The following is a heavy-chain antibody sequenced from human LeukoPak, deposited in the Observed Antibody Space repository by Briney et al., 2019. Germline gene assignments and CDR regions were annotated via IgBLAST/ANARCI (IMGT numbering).Heavy chain of an antibody. CDR3: VRAPYYSGIEHYFDH. D-gene: IGHD3-22*01. J-gene: IGHJ4*02. CDR1: GFAFSDYW. V-gene: IGHV3-7*03. Sequence: GGSLRLSCAASGFAFSDYWMTWVRQAPGKGLEWVANIKQDGSEKYLVDSVKGRFTISRDNAKGSLYLQMDSMRAEDTAVYYCVRAPYYSGIEHYFDHWGQGILVTVSS. CDR2: IKQDGSEK.